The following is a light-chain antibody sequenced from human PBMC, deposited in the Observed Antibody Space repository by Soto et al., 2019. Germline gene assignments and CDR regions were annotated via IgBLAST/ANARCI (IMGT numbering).Light chain of an antibody. CDR2: GAS. Sequence: EILLTQSPGTLSLSPGERATLSCRASQSVTSNFLAWYQRRPGQAPRLLLYGASTRATGIPDRFSGSGSGTDFTLTISRLEPEDFAVYYCHQYGSSFRTFAQGTTVEMK. CDR3: HQYGSSFRT. J-gene: IGKJ1*01. V-gene: IGKV3-20*01. CDR1: QSVTSNF.